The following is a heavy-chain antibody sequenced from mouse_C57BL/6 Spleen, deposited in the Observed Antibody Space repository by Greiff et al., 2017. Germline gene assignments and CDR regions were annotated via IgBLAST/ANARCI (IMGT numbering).Heavy chain of an antibody. CDR2: IYPGDGAT. CDR1: GYAFSSYW. D-gene: IGHD1-1*01. CDR3: ARSGYNYGEVDY. Sequence: QVQLQQSGAELVKPGASVKISCKASGYAFSSYWMNWVKQRPGKGLEWIGQIYPGDGATNYNGKFKGQATLTADKSSSTAYMQLSSLSSEDSAVYFCARSGYNYGEVDYWGQGTSVTVSS. V-gene: IGHV1-80*01. J-gene: IGHJ4*01.